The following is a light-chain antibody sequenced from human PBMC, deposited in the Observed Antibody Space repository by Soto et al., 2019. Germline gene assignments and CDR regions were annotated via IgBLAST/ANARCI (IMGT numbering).Light chain of an antibody. CDR1: QSVSSSH. Sequence: EIVLTQSPGTLSLSPGERATLSCRASQSVSSSHLAWYQQRPGQAPRLLIFGASNRVTGIPDRFSGSGSGTEFTLTISRLEYEDFAVYYCQQHGTSVTFGPGTKVDIK. J-gene: IGKJ3*01. CDR2: GAS. V-gene: IGKV3-20*01. CDR3: QQHGTSVT.